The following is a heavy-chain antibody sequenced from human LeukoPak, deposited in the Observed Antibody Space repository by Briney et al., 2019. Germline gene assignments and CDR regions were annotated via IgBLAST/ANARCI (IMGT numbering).Heavy chain of an antibody. CDR3: ARVQRVTFPLKYYFDY. CDR1: GGSITNNY. Sequence: PSETLSLTCTVSGGSITNNYWAWIRQPPGKGLEWIGYTHDSGNSNYNPSLRSRVTISIDTSKNQFSLKLTSVTAEDTAVYYCARVQRVTFPLKYYFDYWGQGTLVTVSS. D-gene: IGHD3-10*01. CDR2: THDSGNS. V-gene: IGHV4-59*13. J-gene: IGHJ4*02.